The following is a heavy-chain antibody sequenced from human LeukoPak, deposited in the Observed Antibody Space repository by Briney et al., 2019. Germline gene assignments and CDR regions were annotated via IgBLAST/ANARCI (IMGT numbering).Heavy chain of an antibody. J-gene: IGHJ4*02. CDR2: IYPSGNT. CDR1: GYSISSDYS. D-gene: IGHD3-10*01. CDR3: ARWASGGSADFDY. Sequence: SETLSLTCAVSGYSISSDYSWGWIRQPPGKGLEWIGSIYPSGNTYYNPSLKSRVTISVVTSKNQFSLKLSSVTAADTAVYYCARWASGGSADFDYWGQGTLVTVSS. V-gene: IGHV4-38-2*01.